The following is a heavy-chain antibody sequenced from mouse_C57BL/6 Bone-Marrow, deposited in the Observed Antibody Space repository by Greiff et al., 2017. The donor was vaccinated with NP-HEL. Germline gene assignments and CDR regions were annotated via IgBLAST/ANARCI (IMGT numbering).Heavy chain of an antibody. V-gene: IGHV1-81*01. Sequence: VKLQQSGAELARPGASVKLSCKASGYTFTSYGISWVKQRTGQGLEWIGEIYPRSGNTYYNEKFKGKATLTADKSSSTAYMELRSLTSEDSAVYFCARGGDYYSEAWFAYWGQGTLVTVSA. J-gene: IGHJ3*01. CDR3: ARGGDYYSEAWFAY. D-gene: IGHD2-12*01. CDR2: IYPRSGNT. CDR1: GYTFTSYG.